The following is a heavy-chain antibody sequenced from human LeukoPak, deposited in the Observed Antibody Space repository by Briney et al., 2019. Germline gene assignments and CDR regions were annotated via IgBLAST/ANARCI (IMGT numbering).Heavy chain of an antibody. CDR2: ISGSGGST. Sequence: GGSLRPSCAASGFTFSSYAMSWVRQAPGKGLEWVSAISGSGGSTYYADSVKGRFTISRDNSKNTLYLQMNSLRAEDTAVYYCAKDGSGGYYYYWYFDLWGRGTLVTVSS. CDR3: AKDGSGGYYYYWYFDL. V-gene: IGHV3-23*01. J-gene: IGHJ2*01. D-gene: IGHD3-22*01. CDR1: GFTFSSYA.